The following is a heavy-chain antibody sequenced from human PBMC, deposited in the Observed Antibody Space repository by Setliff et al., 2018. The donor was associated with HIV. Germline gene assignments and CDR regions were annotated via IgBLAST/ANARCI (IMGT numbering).Heavy chain of an antibody. Sequence: PGGSLRLSCAASGFTFSSYAMSWVRQAPGKGLEWVSAIGPVGTSTYYADSVQGRFTVSRDDSKSAIYLQMESLRAEDTALYYCVKDHVSFNGVFDPFDSWGQGTLVTVSS. D-gene: IGHD2-8*01. CDR1: GFTFSSYA. J-gene: IGHJ4*02. CDR3: VKDHVSFNGVFDPFDS. CDR2: IGPVGTST. V-gene: IGHV3-23*01.